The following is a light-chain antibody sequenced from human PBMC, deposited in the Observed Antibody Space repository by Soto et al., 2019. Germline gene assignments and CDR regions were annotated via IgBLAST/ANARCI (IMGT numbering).Light chain of an antibody. CDR1: QSLRGW. V-gene: IGKV1-5*01. CDR2: DAS. Sequence: DIQMTQSPSTLSASVGDRVTITCRASQSLRGWLAWYQQRPGKAPKALIYDASTLASVVPSRFNGSGSGTEFTLTISSLQPDDFATYYCQQYITYSTFGQGTRLEIK. J-gene: IGKJ5*01. CDR3: QQYITYST.